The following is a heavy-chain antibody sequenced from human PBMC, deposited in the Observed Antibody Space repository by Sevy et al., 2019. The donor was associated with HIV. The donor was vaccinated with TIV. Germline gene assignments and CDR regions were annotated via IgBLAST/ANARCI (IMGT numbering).Heavy chain of an antibody. CDR1: GFTFSDYY. Sequence: GGSLRLSCAASGFTFSDYYMSWIRQAPGKGLEWVSYICSSGSTIYYAGSVKGRFTISRDNAKNSLYLQMNSLRAEDTGGYYCAGDPPEAMDPRWVDYWGQGTLVTVSS. CDR2: ICSSGSTI. CDR3: AGDPPEAMDPRWVDY. D-gene: IGHD5-18*01. V-gene: IGHV3-11*01. J-gene: IGHJ4*02.